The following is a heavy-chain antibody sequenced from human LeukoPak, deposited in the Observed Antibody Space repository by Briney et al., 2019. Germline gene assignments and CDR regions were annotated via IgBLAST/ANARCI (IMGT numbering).Heavy chain of an antibody. V-gene: IGHV3-30*04. J-gene: IGHJ4*02. CDR3: ARDRFYPSAWYYDFWSGYYK. CDR2: ISHDGSNK. CDR1: GFTFSSYA. D-gene: IGHD3-3*01. Sequence: GGSLRLSCAASGFTFSSYAMHWVRQAPGKGLEWVAVISHDGSNKYYADSVKGRFTISRDNSKNTLYLQMNSLRAEDTAVYYCARDRFYPSAWYYDFWSGYYKWGQGTLVTVSS.